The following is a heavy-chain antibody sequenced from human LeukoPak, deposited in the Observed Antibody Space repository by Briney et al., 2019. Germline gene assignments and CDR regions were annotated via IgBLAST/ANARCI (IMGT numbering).Heavy chain of an antibody. CDR2: ISSSGSTI. CDR3: ARDKSVTMIASAFDI. D-gene: IGHD3-22*01. Sequence: GGSLRLSXAASGFTFSSYEMNWVRQAPGKGLEWVSYISSSGSTIYYADSVKGRFTISRDNAKNSLYLQMNSLRAEDTAVYYCARDKSVTMIASAFDIWGQGTMVTVSS. V-gene: IGHV3-48*03. J-gene: IGHJ3*02. CDR1: GFTFSSYE.